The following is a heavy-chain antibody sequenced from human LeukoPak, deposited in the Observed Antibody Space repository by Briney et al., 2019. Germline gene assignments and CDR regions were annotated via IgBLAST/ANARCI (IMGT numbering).Heavy chain of an antibody. D-gene: IGHD3-9*01. CDR1: GGSFSGYY. J-gene: IGHJ4*02. CDR3: ARGGKYYDILTGPRGLYYFDY. CDR2: INHSGST. V-gene: IGHV4-34*01. Sequence: SETLSLTCAVYGGSFSGYYWSWIRQPPGKGLEWIGEINHSGSTNYNPSLKSRVTISVGTSKNQFSLKLSSVTAADTAVYYCARGGKYYDILTGPRGLYYFDYWGQGTLVTVSS.